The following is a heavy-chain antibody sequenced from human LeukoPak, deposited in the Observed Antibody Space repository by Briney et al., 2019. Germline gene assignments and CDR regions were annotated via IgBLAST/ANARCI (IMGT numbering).Heavy chain of an antibody. J-gene: IGHJ4*02. CDR3: VRSGGY. CDR2: IKEDGSEK. V-gene: IGHV3-7*05. D-gene: IGHD1-26*01. CDR1: GFSFSSYA. Sequence: GGSLRLSCTASGFSFSSYAMNWVRQAPGKGLEWVANIKEDGSEKYYVDSVKGRFTISRDNAKNSLCLQMNSLRAEDTAIYYCVRSGGYWGQGTLVTVSS.